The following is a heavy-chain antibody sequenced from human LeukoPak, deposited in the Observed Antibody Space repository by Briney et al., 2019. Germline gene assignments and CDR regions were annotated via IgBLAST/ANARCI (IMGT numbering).Heavy chain of an antibody. Sequence: GSLRLSCAASGFTFSSYSMNWVRQAPGKGLEWVSSISSSSSYIYYADSVKGRFTISRDNAKNSLYLQMNSLRAEDTAVYYCARDKHITTVTTGGLDYWGQGTLVTVSS. CDR3: ARDKHITTVTTGGLDY. CDR2: ISSSSSYI. CDR1: GFTFSSYS. J-gene: IGHJ4*02. D-gene: IGHD4-17*01. V-gene: IGHV3-21*01.